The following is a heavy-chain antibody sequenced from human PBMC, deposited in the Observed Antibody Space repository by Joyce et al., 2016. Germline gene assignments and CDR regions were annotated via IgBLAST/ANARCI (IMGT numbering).Heavy chain of an antibody. CDR1: GFTFGDYA. Sequence: EVQLVESGGGLVQPGRSLRLSCSTSGFTFGDYAINWVRQTPGKGREWVGFIRTKAYGAATDYAASVEGRFTISRDSKSIAYLQMNGLKTEDTAVYYCTRVCTVTSPGLCYWGQGTLVTVSS. D-gene: IGHD4-17*01. J-gene: IGHJ4*02. CDR2: IRTKAYGAAT. CDR3: TRVCTVTSPGLCY. V-gene: IGHV3-49*04.